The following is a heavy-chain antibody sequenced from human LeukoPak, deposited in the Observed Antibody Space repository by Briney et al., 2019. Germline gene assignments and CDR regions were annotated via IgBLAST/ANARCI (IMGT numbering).Heavy chain of an antibody. D-gene: IGHD1-26*01. V-gene: IGHV3-23*01. CDR1: GFTFSSYS. J-gene: IGHJ4*02. CDR3: AKGPTLVGGSTRSYDH. Sequence: GGTLTLSCAASGFTFSSYSMSWVRHASGKGLEWVSVISGNGGDTFYADSVKGRFTISRDNSKDMLYLQMNSLRVEDTAVYYCAKGPTLVGGSTRSYDHWGQGTLVTVSS. CDR2: ISGNGGDT.